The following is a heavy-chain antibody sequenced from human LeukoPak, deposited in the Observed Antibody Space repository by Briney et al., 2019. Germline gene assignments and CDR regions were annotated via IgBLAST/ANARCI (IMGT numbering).Heavy chain of an antibody. CDR2: IYSGGST. D-gene: IGHD6-19*01. V-gene: IGHV3-66*01. Sequence: GGSLRLSCAASGFTVSSNYMSWVRQAPGKGLEWVSVIYSGGSTYYADSVKGRFTISRDNSKNTLYLQMNSLRAEDTAVYHCASAGYSSGWYYFDYWGQGTLVTVSS. CDR3: ASAGYSSGWYYFDY. CDR1: GFTVSSNY. J-gene: IGHJ4*02.